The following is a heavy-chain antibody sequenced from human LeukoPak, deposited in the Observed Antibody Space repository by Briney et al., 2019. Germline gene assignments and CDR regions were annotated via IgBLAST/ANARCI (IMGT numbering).Heavy chain of an antibody. V-gene: IGHV3-21*01. CDR1: GFTFSSYS. J-gene: IGHJ4*02. D-gene: IGHD5-24*01. CDR2: ISSSSSYI. Sequence: GGSLRLSCAASGFTFSSYSMNWVRQAPGKGLEWVSSISSSSSYIYYADSVKGRLTISRDNAKNSLYLQMNSLRAEDTAVYYCARLGDGFSFDYWGQGTLVTVSS. CDR3: ARLGDGFSFDY.